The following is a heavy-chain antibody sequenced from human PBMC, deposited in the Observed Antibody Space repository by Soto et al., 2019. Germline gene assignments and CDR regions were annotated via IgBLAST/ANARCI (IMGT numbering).Heavy chain of an antibody. CDR1: GDSISDYY. CDR3: ARASRNYFDY. V-gene: IGHV4-59*01. J-gene: IGHJ4*02. Sequence: SETLSLTCTVSGDSISDYYWSWIRQPPGKGLEWIGYIYHSGSTYYNPSLKSRVTISLDASKIQFSLKLSSVTAADTAVYYCARASRNYFDYWGQGTLVTVSS. CDR2: IYHSGST.